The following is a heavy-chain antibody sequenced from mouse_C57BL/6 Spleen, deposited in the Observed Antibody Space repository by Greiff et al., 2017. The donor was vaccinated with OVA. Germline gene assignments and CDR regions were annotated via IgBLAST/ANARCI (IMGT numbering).Heavy chain of an antibody. CDR1: GFTFSSYG. V-gene: IGHV5-6*01. Sequence: EVMLVESGGDLVKPGGSLKLSCAASGFTFSSYGMSWVRQTPDKRLEWVATISSGGSYTYYPDSVKGRFTISRDNAKNTLYLQMSSLKAEDTAMYYCAKYYGSSHWYFDVWGKGTTVTVSS. J-gene: IGHJ1*03. CDR3: AKYYGSSHWYFDV. D-gene: IGHD1-1*01. CDR2: ISSGGSYT.